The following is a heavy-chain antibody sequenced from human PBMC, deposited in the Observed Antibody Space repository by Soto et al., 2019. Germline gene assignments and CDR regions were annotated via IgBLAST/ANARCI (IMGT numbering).Heavy chain of an antibody. CDR3: AKGSGSVRPYYFDY. Sequence: EVQLLESGGGLVQPGGSVRLPCAASGFTFSSYVMSWVRQAPGKGLEWVSAISGGSGGTYYADSVKGRFTISRDNSKSTLYLQMNSLTAEDTAVYYCAKGSGSVRPYYFDYWGQGTLVTVSS. D-gene: IGHD2-15*01. V-gene: IGHV3-23*01. J-gene: IGHJ4*02. CDR1: GFTFSSYV. CDR2: ISGGSGGT.